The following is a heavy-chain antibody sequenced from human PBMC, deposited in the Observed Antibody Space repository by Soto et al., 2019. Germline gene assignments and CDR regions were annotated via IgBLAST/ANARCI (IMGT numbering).Heavy chain of an antibody. CDR1: GGSISSYY. CDR3: ARGYSGYGSFDY. J-gene: IGHJ4*02. V-gene: IGHV4-59*01. D-gene: IGHD5-12*01. Sequence: TSETLSLTCTVSGGSISSYYWSWIRQPPGKGLEWIGYIYYSGSTNYNPSLKSRVTISVDTSKNQFSLKLSSVTAADTAVYYCARGYSGYGSFDYWGQGTLVTGSS. CDR2: IYYSGST.